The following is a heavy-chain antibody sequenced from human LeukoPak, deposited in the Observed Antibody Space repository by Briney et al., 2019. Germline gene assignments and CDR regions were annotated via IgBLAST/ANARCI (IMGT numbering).Heavy chain of an antibody. CDR1: GFTFSSYS. J-gene: IGHJ4*02. Sequence: PGGSLRLSCAASGFTFSSYSMNWVRQAPGKGLEWVSYISSSSSTIYYADSVKGRFTISRDNAKNSLYLQMNSLRAEDTAVYYCARAESMVLRYFDWFLYYFDYWGQGTLVTVSS. CDR3: ARAESMVLRYFDWFLYYFDY. CDR2: ISSSSSTI. D-gene: IGHD3-9*01. V-gene: IGHV3-48*04.